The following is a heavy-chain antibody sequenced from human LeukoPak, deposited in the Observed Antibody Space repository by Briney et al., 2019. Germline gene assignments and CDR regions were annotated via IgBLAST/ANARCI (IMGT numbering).Heavy chain of an antibody. CDR3: ARDYGSSWSRGYFDY. V-gene: IGHV3-33*01. Sequence: GGSLRLSCAASGFTFSSYGMHWVRQAPGKGLEWVAVIWYDGSNKYYADSVKGRFTISRDNSKNALYLQMNSLRAEDTAVYYCARDYGSSWSRGYFDYWGQGTLVTVSS. J-gene: IGHJ4*02. CDR1: GFTFSSYG. CDR2: IWYDGSNK. D-gene: IGHD6-13*01.